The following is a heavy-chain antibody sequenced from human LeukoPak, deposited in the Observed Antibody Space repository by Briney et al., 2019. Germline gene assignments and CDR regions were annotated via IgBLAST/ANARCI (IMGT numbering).Heavy chain of an antibody. J-gene: IGHJ6*03. CDR3: ARATMGNYYYYYYMDV. CDR1: GGSISSGSYY. D-gene: IGHD3-10*01. V-gene: IGHV4-61*02. CDR2: IYTSGST. Sequence: PSQTLPLTCTVSGGSISSGSYYWSWIRQPAGKGLEWIGRIYTSGSTNYNPSLKSRVTISVDTSKNQFSLKLSSVTAPDTAVYYCARATMGNYYYYYYMDVGGKGATVTVSS.